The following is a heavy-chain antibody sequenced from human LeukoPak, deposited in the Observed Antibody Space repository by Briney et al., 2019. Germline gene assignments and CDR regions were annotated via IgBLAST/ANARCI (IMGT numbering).Heavy chain of an antibody. CDR3: AKAPTSYYDSSGYYVLADY. D-gene: IGHD3-22*01. CDR2: ISGSGGST. CDR1: GFPFSSYA. J-gene: IGHJ4*02. V-gene: IGHV3-23*01. Sequence: GGSLRLSCAASGFPFSSYAMTWVRLSPGKGLEWVSAISGSGGSTYYADSVKGRFTISRDNSKNTLYLQMNSLRAEDTAVYYCAKAPTSYYDSSGYYVLADYWGQGTLVTVSS.